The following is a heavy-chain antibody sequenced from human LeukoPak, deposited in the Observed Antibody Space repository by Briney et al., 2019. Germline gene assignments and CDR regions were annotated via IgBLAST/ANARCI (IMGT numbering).Heavy chain of an antibody. CDR3: AKDKVGAPTGLFDP. J-gene: IGHJ5*02. D-gene: IGHD1-26*01. Sequence: GGSLRLSCAASGFTFDSYNMSWVRQAPGKGLEWVSYITSGSSTIYYPDSVKGRFTISRDNAKNSLYLQMNSLRAEDTALYYCAKDKVGAPTGLFDPWGQGTLVTVSS. CDR1: GFTFDSYN. V-gene: IGHV3-48*04. CDR2: ITSGSSTI.